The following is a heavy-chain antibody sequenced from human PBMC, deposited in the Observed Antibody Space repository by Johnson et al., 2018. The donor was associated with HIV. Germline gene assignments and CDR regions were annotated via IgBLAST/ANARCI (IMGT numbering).Heavy chain of an antibody. J-gene: IGHJ3*02. D-gene: IGHD6-19*01. Sequence: VQLVESGGGLVQPGGSLRLSCAASGFTFSSYAMHWVRQVPGKGLEWVANIKQDGSEKYYVDSVKGRFTISRDNAKNSLYLQMNSLRAEDTAVYYCARDEEYSSGWDGGGDAFDIWGQGTMVTVSS. CDR2: IKQDGSEK. CDR3: ARDEEYSSGWDGGGDAFDI. V-gene: IGHV3-7*03. CDR1: GFTFSSYA.